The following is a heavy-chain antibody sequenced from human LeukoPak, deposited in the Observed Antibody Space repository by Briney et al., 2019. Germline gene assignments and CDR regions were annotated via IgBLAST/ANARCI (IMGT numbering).Heavy chain of an antibody. Sequence: SQTLSLTCTVSGGSISSGSYYWGWIRQPPGKGLEWIGSIYYSGSSYYNPSLESRVTISVDTSKNQFSLKLSSVTAADTAVYYCARHVAWRGVAVAGQFDYWGQGTLVTVSS. CDR1: GGSISSGSYY. CDR2: IYYSGSS. D-gene: IGHD6-19*01. CDR3: ARHVAWRGVAVAGQFDY. J-gene: IGHJ4*02. V-gene: IGHV4-39*01.